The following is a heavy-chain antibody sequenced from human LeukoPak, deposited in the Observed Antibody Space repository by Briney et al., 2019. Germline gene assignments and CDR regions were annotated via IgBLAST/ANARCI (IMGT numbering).Heavy chain of an antibody. CDR2: INSDGSST. Sequence: GGSLRLSCAASGFTFDDYAMHWVRQAPGKGLEWVSRINSDGSSTSYADSVKGRFTISRDNAKNTLYLQMNSLRAEDTAVYYCARDREPDYYYMDVWGKGTTVTVSS. CDR1: GFTFDDYA. V-gene: IGHV3-74*01. CDR3: ARDREPDYYYMDV. J-gene: IGHJ6*03.